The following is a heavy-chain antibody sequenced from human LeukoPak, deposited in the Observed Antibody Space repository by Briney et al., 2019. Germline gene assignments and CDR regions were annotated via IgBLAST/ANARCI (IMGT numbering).Heavy chain of an antibody. CDR3: ARGPSHIAVTSYYYYYYMDL. Sequence: SVKVSCKASGGTFSSHAISWVRQAPGQGLEWMGSIIPIFGTANYAQKFQGRVTITADKTTSTAYMELSSLRSEDTAVYYCARGPSHIAVTSYYYYYYMDLWGKGTTVTVSS. V-gene: IGHV1-69*06. CDR1: GGTFSSHA. D-gene: IGHD6-19*01. CDR2: IIPIFGTA. J-gene: IGHJ6*03.